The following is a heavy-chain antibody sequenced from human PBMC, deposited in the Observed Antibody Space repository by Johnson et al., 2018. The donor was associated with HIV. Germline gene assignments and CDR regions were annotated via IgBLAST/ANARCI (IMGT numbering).Heavy chain of an antibody. CDR3: ARVRYSSGWPIYAFDI. CDR2: IYSGGST. J-gene: IGHJ3*02. Sequence: VQLVESGGGLVQPGGSLRLSCAASGFTFSFYWMHWVRQAPGKGLEWVSVIYSGGSTYYADSVKGRFTISRDNARNSLYLQMNSLRAEDTAVYYCARVRYSSGWPIYAFDIWGQGTVVIVSS. V-gene: IGHV3-66*01. CDR1: GFTFSFYW. D-gene: IGHD6-19*01.